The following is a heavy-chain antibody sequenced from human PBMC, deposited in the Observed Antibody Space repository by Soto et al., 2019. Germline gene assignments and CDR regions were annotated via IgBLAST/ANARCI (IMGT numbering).Heavy chain of an antibody. CDR1: GGSFSGYY. Sequence: PSETLSLTCAVYGGSFSGYYWSWIRQPPGKGLEWIGEINHSGSTNYNPSLKSRVTISVDTSKNQFSLKLSSVTAADTAVHYCARGQGWDVGVVPWFDPWGQGTLVTVSS. CDR3: ARGQGWDVGVVPWFDP. CDR2: INHSGST. J-gene: IGHJ5*02. V-gene: IGHV4-34*01. D-gene: IGHD3-3*01.